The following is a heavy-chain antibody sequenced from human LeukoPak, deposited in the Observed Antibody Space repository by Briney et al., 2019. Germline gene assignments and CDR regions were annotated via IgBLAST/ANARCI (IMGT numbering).Heavy chain of an antibody. J-gene: IGHJ4*02. CDR1: GFTFSSYA. D-gene: IGHD6-19*01. CDR2: ISYDGSNK. V-gene: IGHV3-30-3*01. CDR3: ARFGSGWYFDY. Sequence: GRSLRLSCAASGFTFSSYAMHWVRQAPGKGLEWVAVISYDGSNKYYADSVKGRFTISRDNSKNTLYLQMNSLRAEDTAVYYCARFGSGWYFDYWGQGTLVTVSS.